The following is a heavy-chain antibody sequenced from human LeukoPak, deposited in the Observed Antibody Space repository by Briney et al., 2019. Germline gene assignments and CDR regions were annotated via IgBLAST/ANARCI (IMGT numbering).Heavy chain of an antibody. J-gene: IGHJ6*02. D-gene: IGHD3-22*01. V-gene: IGHV1-2*02. CDR1: GYTFTGYY. Sequence: GASVKVSCKASGYTFTGYYMHWVRQAPGQGLEWMGWINPNSGGTNYAQKFQGRVTMTRDTSISTAYMELSRLRSDDTAVYYCARSHHPDYYDSSGYPTDYGMDVWGQGTTVTVSS. CDR3: ARSHHPDYYDSSGYPTDYGMDV. CDR2: INPNSGGT.